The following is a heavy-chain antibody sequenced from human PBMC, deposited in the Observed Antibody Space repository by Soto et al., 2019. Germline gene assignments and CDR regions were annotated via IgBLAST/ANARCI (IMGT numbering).Heavy chain of an antibody. D-gene: IGHD4-17*01. CDR3: ARIAALYGDYVFDP. CDR2: INAGNGNT. J-gene: IGHJ5*02. CDR1: GYTFTGYA. V-gene: IGHV1-3*01. Sequence: QVQLVQSGAEVKKPGASVKVSCKASGYTFTGYAMHWVRQAPGQRLEWMGWINAGNGNTKYSQKFQGRVTITRDTSASTAYMELSSLRSEDTAVYYCARIAALYGDYVFDPWGQGTLVTVSS.